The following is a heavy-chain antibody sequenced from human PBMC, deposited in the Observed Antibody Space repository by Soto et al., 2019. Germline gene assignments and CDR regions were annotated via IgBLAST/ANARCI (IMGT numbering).Heavy chain of an antibody. Sequence: QITLNESGPTVVRPTETLTLTCRFSGFSLTTSGVGVGWIRQSPGKAPEWLALIYWDDDKRYSASLKSRLTIPKDTSKNQVVLTVSDLGPTDTATYYFAPRVLRTVFGLVTTTAIYFDFWGQGTPVAVSS. CDR1: GFSLTTSGVG. V-gene: IGHV2-5*02. J-gene: IGHJ4*02. CDR2: IYWDDDK. D-gene: IGHD3-3*01. CDR3: APRVLRTVFGLVTTTAIYFDF.